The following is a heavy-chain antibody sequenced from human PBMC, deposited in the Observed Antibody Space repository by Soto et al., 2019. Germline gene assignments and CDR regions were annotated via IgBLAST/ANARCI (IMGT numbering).Heavy chain of an antibody. V-gene: IGHV3-30-3*01. J-gene: IGHJ4*02. CDR1: GFSFSISP. CDR3: ARDPKTSGGQHWAFNYFDS. CDR2: ISYDGTNK. D-gene: IGHD7-27*01. Sequence: VQLVESGGGVVQPGRSLRLSCAASGFSFSISPMHWVRQAPGKGPEWVALISYDGTNKFYADSVKGRFTIPRDNSKSTLYLQVDSLRPEDAAVYYCARDPKTSGGQHWAFNYFDSWGQGTLVTVSS.